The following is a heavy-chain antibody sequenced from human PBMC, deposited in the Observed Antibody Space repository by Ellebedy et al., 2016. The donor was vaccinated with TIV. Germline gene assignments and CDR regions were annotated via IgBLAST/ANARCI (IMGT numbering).Heavy chain of an antibody. D-gene: IGHD3-10*01. CDR3: ARDAAPGAPDFFDH. J-gene: IGHJ4*02. CDR2: VSGHATIQ. Sequence: GESLKISCVASGFTSTSYEMHCVRQAPGKGLEWVAVVSGHATIQLYADAVKGRFPISKDTSKDTVYLQMNSLRVEDTALYYCARDAAPGAPDFFDHWGRGTLVTVSS. CDR1: GFTSTSYE. V-gene: IGHV3-30-3*01.